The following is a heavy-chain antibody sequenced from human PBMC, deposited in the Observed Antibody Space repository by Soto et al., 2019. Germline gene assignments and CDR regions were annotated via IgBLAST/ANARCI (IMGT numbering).Heavy chain of an antibody. CDR2: ISYDGSNK. D-gene: IGHD3-16*01. J-gene: IGHJ4*02. CDR1: GFTFSSYA. Sequence: GGSLRLSCAASGFTFSSYAMHWVRQAPGKGLEWVAVISYDGSNKYYADSVKGRFTISRDNSKNTLYLQMNSLRAEDTAVYYCAREGEYLPPIAYFDYWGQGTLVTVSS. V-gene: IGHV3-30-3*01. CDR3: AREGEYLPPIAYFDY.